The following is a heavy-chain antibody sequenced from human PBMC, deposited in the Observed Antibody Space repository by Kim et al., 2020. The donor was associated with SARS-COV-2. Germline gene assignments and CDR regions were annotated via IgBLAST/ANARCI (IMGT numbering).Heavy chain of an antibody. J-gene: IGHJ4*02. D-gene: IGHD3-10*01. CDR3: ARGPDYYGSGTYPLPYPCKFDY. CDR1: GYSFTSYT. Sequence: ASVKVSCKASGYSFTSYTVNWVRQAPGQGLEWMGWSNLNTEKATYAQGFTGRFVFSLDTSLNTEYLQIIGLKAEETAVYYCARGPDYYGSGTYPLPYPCKFDYWGQGTLVGVSS. CDR2: SNLNTEKA. V-gene: IGHV7-4-1*02.